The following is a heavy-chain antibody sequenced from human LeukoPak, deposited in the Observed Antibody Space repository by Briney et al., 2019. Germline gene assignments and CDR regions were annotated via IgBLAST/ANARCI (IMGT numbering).Heavy chain of an antibody. Sequence: ASVKVSCKASGYTFTSSAMQWVRQARGQRLEWIGWIVVGSGNTNYAQKFQERVTITRDMSTSTAYMELSRLRSDDTAVYYCARGQSLGIDNWGQGTLVTVSS. CDR3: ARGQSLGIDN. CDR1: GYTFTSSA. D-gene: IGHD4-11*01. CDR2: IVVGSGNT. J-gene: IGHJ4*02. V-gene: IGHV1-58*02.